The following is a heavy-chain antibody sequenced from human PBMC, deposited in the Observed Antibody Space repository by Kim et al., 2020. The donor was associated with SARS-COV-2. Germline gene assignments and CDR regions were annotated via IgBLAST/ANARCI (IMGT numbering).Heavy chain of an antibody. CDR2: ISYDGSNK. CDR1: GFTFSSYA. V-gene: IGHV3-30*04. D-gene: IGHD3-3*01. CDR3: ARGARGITIFGVVLPGGMDV. Sequence: GGSLRLSCAASGFTFSSYAMHWVRQAPGKGLEWVAVISYDGSNKYYVDSVKGRFTISRDNSKNTLYLQMNSLRAEDTAVYYCARGARGITIFGVVLPGGMDVWGQGTTVTVSS. J-gene: IGHJ6*02.